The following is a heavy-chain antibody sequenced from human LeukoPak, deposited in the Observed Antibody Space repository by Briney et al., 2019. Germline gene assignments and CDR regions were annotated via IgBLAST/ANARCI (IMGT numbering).Heavy chain of an antibody. J-gene: IGHJ4*01. D-gene: IGHD3-22*01. CDR3: ARDYYDSSGYYLGLPDY. CDR2: IWYDGSNK. V-gene: IGHV3-33*01. CDR1: GFTFSSYG. Sequence: PGGSLRLSCAASGFTFSSYGMHWVRQAPGKGLEWVAVIWYDGSNKYYADSVKGRFTISRDNSKNTLYLQMNSLRAEDTAVCYCARDYYDSSGYYLGLPDYWGHGTLVTVSS.